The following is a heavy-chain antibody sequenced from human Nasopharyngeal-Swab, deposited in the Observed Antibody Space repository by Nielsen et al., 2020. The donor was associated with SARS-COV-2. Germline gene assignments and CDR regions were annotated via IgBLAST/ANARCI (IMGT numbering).Heavy chain of an antibody. Sequence: WIRQPPGKGLEWVANIKQDGSEKYYVDSVKGRFTISRDNAKNSLYLQMNSLRAEDTAVYYCTTRVEYYDFWSGYYRDYYGMDVWGQGTTVTVSS. J-gene: IGHJ6*02. V-gene: IGHV3-7*03. CDR2: IKQDGSEK. D-gene: IGHD3-3*01. CDR3: TTRVEYYDFWSGYYRDYYGMDV.